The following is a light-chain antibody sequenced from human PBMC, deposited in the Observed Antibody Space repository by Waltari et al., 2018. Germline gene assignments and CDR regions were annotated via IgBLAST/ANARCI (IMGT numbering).Light chain of an antibody. Sequence: SYELTQPPSVSVSPGQTASITCSGDKLGDKYACWYRQKPGQSPVPVIYQDTKRPSGIPERFAGSNSGSTATLTISGTQALDEADYYCQAWDSSNYVVFGGGTKLTVL. CDR2: QDT. CDR3: QAWDSSNYVV. V-gene: IGLV3-1*01. J-gene: IGLJ2*01. CDR1: KLGDKY.